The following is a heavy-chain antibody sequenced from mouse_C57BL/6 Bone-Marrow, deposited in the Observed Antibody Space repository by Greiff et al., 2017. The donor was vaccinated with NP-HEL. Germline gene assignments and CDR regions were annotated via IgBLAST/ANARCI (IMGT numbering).Heavy chain of an antibody. V-gene: IGHV3-6*01. D-gene: IGHD1-1*01. Sequence: EVQLVESGPGLVKPSQSLSLTCSVTGYSIISGYYWNWIRQFPGNKLEWMAYISYDGSNNYNPSLKNRISITRDISKNKSFLKLTSVTTEDTATDYCAREGGYYGSPFAYWGQGTLVTVSA. CDR2: ISYDGSN. CDR3: AREGGYYGSPFAY. CDR1: GYSIISGYY. J-gene: IGHJ3*01.